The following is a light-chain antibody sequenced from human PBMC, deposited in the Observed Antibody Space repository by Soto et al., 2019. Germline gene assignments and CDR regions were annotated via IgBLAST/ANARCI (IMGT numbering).Light chain of an antibody. V-gene: IGKV3-15*01. Sequence: EIVMPQSPATLSVSQGEIATLSCRASQSVSGNLAWYQQKPGQAPMLLIYGASIRSPGIPARFSGSGSGTEFKLTISSWQAEAFAVYYCQQYNDWPPVTFGGGTKVEIK. J-gene: IGKJ4*01. CDR3: QQYNDWPPVT. CDR2: GAS. CDR1: QSVSGN.